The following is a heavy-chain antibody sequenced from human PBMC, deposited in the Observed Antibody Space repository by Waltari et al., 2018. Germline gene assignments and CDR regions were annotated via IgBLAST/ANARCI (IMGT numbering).Heavy chain of an antibody. CDR3: ARDYCDRTNCHGMDV. CDR2: ISYNGRNI. D-gene: IGHD3-22*01. CDR1: EFTFRSYA. Sequence: QVQLVESGGGVVQPGRSLRLSCAASEFTFRSYAMHWVRQASGKGLEWVAVISYNGRNIYYEDAVKGRFTISRDNSNKTLYLQMNSLRPEDTAVYYCARDYCDRTNCHGMDVWGQGTTVTVSS. J-gene: IGHJ6*02. V-gene: IGHV3-30*04.